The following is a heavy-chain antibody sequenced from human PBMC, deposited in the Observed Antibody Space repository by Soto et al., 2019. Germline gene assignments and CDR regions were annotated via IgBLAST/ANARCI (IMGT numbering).Heavy chain of an antibody. Sequence: QVQLQESGPGLVKPSRTLSLTCAVSSGSISSSNWWSWVRQPPGKGLEWIGEIYHSGSTNKNPSLKSRVTISIDKSTNQFSLNLSSVTAADTAVYYCAGGITVAGPSRDGFDIWGQGTMVTVSS. CDR3: AGGITVAGPSRDGFDI. CDR2: IYHSGST. CDR1: SGSISSSNW. J-gene: IGHJ3*02. D-gene: IGHD6-19*01. V-gene: IGHV4-4*02.